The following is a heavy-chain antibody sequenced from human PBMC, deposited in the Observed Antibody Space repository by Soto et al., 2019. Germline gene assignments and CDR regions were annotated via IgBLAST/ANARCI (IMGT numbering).Heavy chain of an antibody. CDR1: GFTFSSYS. CDR2: FSSSSSTI. Sequence: EVQLVESGGGLVQPGGSLRLSCAASGFTFSSYSMNWVRQAPGKGLEWVSYFSSSSSTIYYADSVKGRFTISRDNAKNSLYLLMNSLRDEDTAVYYCAREGYPFDYWGQGTLVTVSS. V-gene: IGHV3-48*02. J-gene: IGHJ4*02. D-gene: IGHD5-12*01. CDR3: AREGYPFDY.